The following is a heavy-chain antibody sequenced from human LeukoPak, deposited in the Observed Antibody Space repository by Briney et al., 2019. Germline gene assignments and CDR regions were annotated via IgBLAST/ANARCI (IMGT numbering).Heavy chain of an antibody. CDR1: GFTFTSSA. D-gene: IGHD6-19*01. CDR3: AADPKGSSGWYMDNWFDP. CDR2: IVVGSSNT. V-gene: IGHV1-58*02. Sequence: SVKVSCKASGFTFTSSAMQWVRQARGQRLEWIGWIVVGSSNTNYAQKFQERVTITRDMSTSTAYMELSSLRSEDTAVYYCAADPKGSSGWYMDNWFDPWGQGTLVTVSS. J-gene: IGHJ5*02.